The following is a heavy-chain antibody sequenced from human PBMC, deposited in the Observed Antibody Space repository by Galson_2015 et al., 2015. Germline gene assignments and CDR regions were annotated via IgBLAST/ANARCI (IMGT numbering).Heavy chain of an antibody. D-gene: IGHD3-10*01. CDR3: ARGYYYGSGSYYSRGVSRIDY. V-gene: IGHV4-34*01. J-gene: IGHJ4*02. CDR2: INHSGST. CDR1: SGSFSGYY. Sequence: SESLSLTCAVYSGSFSGYYWSWIRQPPGQGLEWIGEINHSGSTNYNPSLESRVTISVDTSKNQFSLKMSSVTAADTAVYYCARGYYYGSGSYYSRGVSRIDYWGQGTLVTVSS.